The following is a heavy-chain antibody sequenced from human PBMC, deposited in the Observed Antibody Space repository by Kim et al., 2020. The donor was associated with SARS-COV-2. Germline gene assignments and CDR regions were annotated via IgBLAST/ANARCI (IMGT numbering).Heavy chain of an antibody. J-gene: IGHJ4*02. CDR1: GFTFNTYW. CDR3: VRGGDMVAKGLDY. Sequence: GGSLRLSCAASGFTFNTYWMHWVRQTPERGLVWVSRINPDASSTTYADSVKGRFTISRDNTKNTVYRQMNSLRAEDTAVYYCVRGGDMVAKGLDYWGQG. D-gene: IGHD5-12*01. CDR2: INPDASST. V-gene: IGHV3-74*01.